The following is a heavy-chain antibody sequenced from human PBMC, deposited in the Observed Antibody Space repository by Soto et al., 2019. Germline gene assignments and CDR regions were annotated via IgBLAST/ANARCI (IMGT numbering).Heavy chain of an antibody. D-gene: IGHD3-22*01. J-gene: IGHJ4*02. CDR1: GYTFTSYG. CDR3: ARVPRTYFYDSSGYYFDY. Sequence: ASVKVSCKASGYTFTSYGISWVRQAPGQGLEWMGWISAYNGNTNYAQKLQGRVTMTTDTSTSSGYMELRSLRSNDTAVYFCARVPRTYFYDSSGYYFDYWGQGTLVTVSS. CDR2: ISAYNGNT. V-gene: IGHV1-18*01.